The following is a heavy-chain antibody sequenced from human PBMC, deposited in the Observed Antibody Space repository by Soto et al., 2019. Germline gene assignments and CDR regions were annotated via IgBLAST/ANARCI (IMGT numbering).Heavy chain of an antibody. J-gene: IGHJ6*02. CDR3: ARDHRITIFGVAHHYYYGMDV. D-gene: IGHD3-3*01. CDR1: GGSVSSGSYY. Sequence: TSETLSLTCTVSGGSVSSGSYYWSWIRQPPGKGLEWIGYIYYSGSTNYNPSLKSRVTISVDTSKNQFSLKLSSVTDADTAVYYCARDHRITIFGVAHHYYYGMDVWGQGTTVTVSS. V-gene: IGHV4-61*01. CDR2: IYYSGST.